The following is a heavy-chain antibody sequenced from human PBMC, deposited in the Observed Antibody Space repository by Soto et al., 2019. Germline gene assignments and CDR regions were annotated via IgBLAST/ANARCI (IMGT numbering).Heavy chain of an antibody. V-gene: IGHV1-2*04. D-gene: IGHD4-17*01. CDR3: ARDGGVYGDYDY. J-gene: IGHJ4*02. Sequence: QVQLVQSGAEVKKPGASVKVSCKASGYTFTGYYVHWVRQAPGQGPEWMGWINPKTGDTHYGQNFQGWVTMTRDTSISTLYMELRRLTSDDTAVYYWARDGGVYGDYDYWGQGTLVTVSS. CDR1: GYTFTGYY. CDR2: INPKTGDT.